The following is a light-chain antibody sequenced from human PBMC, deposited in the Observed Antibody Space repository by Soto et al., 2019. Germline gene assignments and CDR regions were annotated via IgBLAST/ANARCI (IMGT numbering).Light chain of an antibody. CDR1: SSDVGGYNY. J-gene: IGLJ1*01. V-gene: IGLV2-14*01. CDR3: SSYTSSSIDYV. CDR2: EVS. Sequence: QSALTQPASVSGSPGPSITISCTGTSSDVGGYNYVSWYQQHPGKAPKLMIYEVSNRPSGVSNRFSGSKSGNTASLTISGLQAEDEADYYCSSYTSSSIDYVFGTGTQLTV.